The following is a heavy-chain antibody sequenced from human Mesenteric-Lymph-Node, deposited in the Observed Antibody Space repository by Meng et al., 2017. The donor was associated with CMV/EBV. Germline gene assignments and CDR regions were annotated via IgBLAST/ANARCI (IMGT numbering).Heavy chain of an antibody. Sequence: ETLSLTCVASGFSFSNYVMNWVRQAPGKGLEWVSCISTRSSYIYYADSLKGRFTISRDNSKNTLFLQMNSLRAEDTAVYYCARAHRITASDYWGQGTLVTVSS. D-gene: IGHD1-20*01. CDR2: ISTRSSYI. J-gene: IGHJ4*02. CDR3: ARAHRITASDY. CDR1: GFSFSNYV. V-gene: IGHV3-21*04.